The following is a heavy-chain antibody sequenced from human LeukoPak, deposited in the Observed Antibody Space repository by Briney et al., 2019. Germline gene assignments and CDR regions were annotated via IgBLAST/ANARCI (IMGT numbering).Heavy chain of an antibody. J-gene: IGHJ3*02. CDR1: GGSISSSSYY. CDR3: ARHGLRYFDWLPQPHDAFDI. Sequence: SETLSLTCTVSGGSISSSSYYWGWIRQPPGKGLEWIGSIYYSGSTYYNPSLKNRVTISVDTSKNQFSLKLSSVTAADTAVYYCARHGLRYFDWLPQPHDAFDIWGQGTMVTVSS. V-gene: IGHV4-39*01. D-gene: IGHD3-9*01. CDR2: IYYSGST.